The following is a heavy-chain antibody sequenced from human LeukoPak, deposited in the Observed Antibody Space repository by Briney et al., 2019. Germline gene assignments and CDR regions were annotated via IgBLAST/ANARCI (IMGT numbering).Heavy chain of an antibody. Sequence: AGGSLRLSWAASGFTFSGSAIHWVRQAAGEGRGWVGRIRSKANSYATAYAASVKGRFTISRDDSKNTAYLQMKSLDSEGTAVYYCTSRHSSSSDYWGQGTLVTVSS. CDR2: IRSKANSYAT. V-gene: IGHV3-73*01. J-gene: IGHJ4*02. CDR1: GFTFSGSA. D-gene: IGHD6-6*01. CDR3: TSRHSSSSDY.